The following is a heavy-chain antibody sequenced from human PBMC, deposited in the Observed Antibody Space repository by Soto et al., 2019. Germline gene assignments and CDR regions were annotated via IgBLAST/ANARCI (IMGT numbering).Heavy chain of an antibody. CDR3: VRLQGATRTQIDY. CDR2: IYPGDPDT. Sequence: GESLKISCKTSGFSFTNHWIAWVRQQPGKGLEWMGIIYPGDPDTRYSPPFQGQVTISADNSISTAYLQWSGLKASDTAMYYCVRLQGATRTQIDYWGQGTLVTVSS. CDR1: GFSFTNHW. V-gene: IGHV5-51*01. J-gene: IGHJ4*02.